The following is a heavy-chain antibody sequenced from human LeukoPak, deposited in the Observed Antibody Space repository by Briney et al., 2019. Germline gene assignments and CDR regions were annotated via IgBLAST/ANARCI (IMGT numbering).Heavy chain of an antibody. V-gene: IGHV3-21*01. CDR2: ISSSSSYI. CDR3: ARAYYDFWSGYVDY. D-gene: IGHD3-3*01. CDR1: GFTFSSYS. Sequence: GGSLRLSCAASGFTFSSYSMNWVRQAPGKGLEWASSISSSSSYIYYADSVKGRFTISRDNAKNSLYLQMNSLRAEDTAVYYCARAYYDFWSGYVDYWGQGTLVTVSS. J-gene: IGHJ4*02.